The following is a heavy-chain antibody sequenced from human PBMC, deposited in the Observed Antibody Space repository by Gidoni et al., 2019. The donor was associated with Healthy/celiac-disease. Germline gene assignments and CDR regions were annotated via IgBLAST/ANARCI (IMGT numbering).Heavy chain of an antibody. Sequence: QVQLQESRPGLVKPSQTLSCTCTVIGGATSSGGYYWSWIRQHPGKGLEWIGHIYYSGSTNHNPSLTSLLTISVHTSKNQFSLKLSSVTSADTAVYYCARLSRFCVTSQKDVWGHGTTVTFSS. CDR3: ARLSRFCVTSQKDV. J-gene: IGHJ6*02. CDR1: GGATSSGGYY. CDR2: IYYSGST. V-gene: IGHV4-31*01. D-gene: IGHD2-2*01.